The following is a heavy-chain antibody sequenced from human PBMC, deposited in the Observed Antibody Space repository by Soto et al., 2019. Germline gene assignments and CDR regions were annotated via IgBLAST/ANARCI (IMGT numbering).Heavy chain of an antibody. D-gene: IGHD2-2*01. CDR1: GFTFSSYA. Sequence: LRLSCGASGFTFSSYAMSWVRQAPGKGLEWVSAISDSGGSTYYADSMKGRFTISRDNSKNTLYPQMNSLRAEDTAIYYCAKDLTSNSRTPELWGQGTLGTVS. CDR2: ISDSGGST. J-gene: IGHJ4*02. V-gene: IGHV3-23*01. CDR3: AKDLTSNSRTPEL.